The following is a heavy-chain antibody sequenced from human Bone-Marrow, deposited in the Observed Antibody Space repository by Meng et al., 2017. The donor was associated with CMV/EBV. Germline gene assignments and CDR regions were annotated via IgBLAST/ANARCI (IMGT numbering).Heavy chain of an antibody. CDR3: ARDNGMYGMDV. V-gene: IGHV3-30*04. CDR2: ISYDGNNK. Sequence: GGSLRLSCAASGFTFSSYAMHWVRQAPGKGLEWVAVISYDGNNKYYADSVKGRFTISRDNSKNTLYLQMNSLRAEDTAVYDCARDNGMYGMDVWGQGTTVTVSS. D-gene: IGHD1-14*01. J-gene: IGHJ6*02. CDR1: GFTFSSYA.